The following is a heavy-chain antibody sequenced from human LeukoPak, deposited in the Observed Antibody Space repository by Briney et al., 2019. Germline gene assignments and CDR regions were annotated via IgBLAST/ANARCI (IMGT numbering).Heavy chain of an antibody. V-gene: IGHV3-66*02. CDR3: AKGWLQFKYYFDS. CDR2: IYCGGST. CDR1: GFIVSSNF. Sequence: PGGSLRLSCAASGFIVSSNFMSWVRQAPGKGLGWVSDIYCGGSTYYADSVKGRFTISKDNSKNTLYLQMNSVRGEDTAVYYCAKGWLQFKYYFDSWGQGTLVTVSS. J-gene: IGHJ4*02. D-gene: IGHD5-24*01.